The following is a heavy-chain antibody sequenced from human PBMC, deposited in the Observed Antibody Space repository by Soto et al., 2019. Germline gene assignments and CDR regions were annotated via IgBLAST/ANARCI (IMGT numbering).Heavy chain of an antibody. CDR1: GGSISSYY. CDR3: ARDQEGSGYDY. J-gene: IGHJ4*02. V-gene: IGHV4-59*01. D-gene: IGHD3-22*01. Sequence: SETLSLTCTVSGGSISSYYWSWIRQPPGKGLEWIGYIYYSGSTNYNPSLKSRVTISVDTSKNQFSLKLSSVTAADTAVYYCARDQEGSGYDYWGQGTLVTVSS. CDR2: IYYSGST.